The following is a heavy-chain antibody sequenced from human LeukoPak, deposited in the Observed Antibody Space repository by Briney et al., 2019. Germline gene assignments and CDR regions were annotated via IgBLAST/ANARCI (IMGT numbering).Heavy chain of an antibody. CDR3: AIRLSSSSAFEY. CDR1: GYRFTNYW. Sequence: GESLKISCKGSGYRFTNYWIDWVRQMPGKGLEWMGIIYPGDSDTRYSPSFQGQVAISADKSISTAYLQWSSLKASDTAMYYSAIRLSSSSAFEYWGPGTLITVSS. V-gene: IGHV5-51*01. D-gene: IGHD6-6*01. J-gene: IGHJ4*02. CDR2: IYPGDSDT.